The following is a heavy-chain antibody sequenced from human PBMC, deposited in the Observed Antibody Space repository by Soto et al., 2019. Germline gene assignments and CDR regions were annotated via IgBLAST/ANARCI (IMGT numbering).Heavy chain of an antibody. CDR2: INAGNGNT. CDR1: GYTFTSYA. V-gene: IGHV1-3*01. J-gene: IGHJ4*02. CDR3: ARDLVADYGGNGFDY. D-gene: IGHD4-17*01. Sequence: ASVKVSCKASGYTFTSYAMHWVRQAPGQRLEWMGWINAGNGNTKYSQKFQGRVTITRDTSASTAYMELSSVTAADTAVYYCARDLVADYGGNGFDYWGQGTLVTVSS.